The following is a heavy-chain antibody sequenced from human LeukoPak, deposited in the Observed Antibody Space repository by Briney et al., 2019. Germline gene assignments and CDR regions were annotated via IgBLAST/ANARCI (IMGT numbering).Heavy chain of an antibody. J-gene: IGHJ4*02. D-gene: IGHD3-10*01. V-gene: IGHV1-18*01. CDR1: GYSFPSYG. CDR3: ARHYYGSGTYYHFDY. CDR2: ISPYNGNT. Sequence: GASVTVSCKASGYSFPSYGISWMRQAPGQGLEWMAWISPYNGNTNYAQRLQGRVTLTTDTSTTTAYMELRSLRSDDTAVYYCARHYYGSGTYYHFDYWGQGTLVTVSS.